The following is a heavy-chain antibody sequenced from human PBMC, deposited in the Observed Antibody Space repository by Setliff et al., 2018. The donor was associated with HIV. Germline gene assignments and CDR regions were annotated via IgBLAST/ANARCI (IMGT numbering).Heavy chain of an antibody. Sequence: SETLSLTCTVSGGSISSYYWSWIRQPPGKGLEWIGYIYYSGSTNYNPSLKSRVTISVDTSKNQFSLKLSSVTAADTAVYYCARASGPGTYWYFDLWGRGTLVTVYS. D-gene: IGHD1-26*01. CDR1: GGSISSYY. V-gene: IGHV4-59*01. CDR3: ARASGPGTYWYFDL. J-gene: IGHJ2*01. CDR2: IYYSGST.